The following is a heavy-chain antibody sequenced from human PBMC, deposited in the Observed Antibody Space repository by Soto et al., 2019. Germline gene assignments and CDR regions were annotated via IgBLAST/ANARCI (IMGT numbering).Heavy chain of an antibody. D-gene: IGHD3-10*01. J-gene: IGHJ6*02. CDR1: GGSFSGYY. V-gene: IGHV4-34*01. CDR3: ARVRAMVRGVTNYYYYGMDV. Sequence: SETLSLTCAVYGGSFSGYYWSWIRQPPGKGLEWIGEINHSGSTNYNPSLKGRVTISVDTSKNQFSLKLSSVTAADTAVYYCARVRAMVRGVTNYYYYGMDVWGQGTTVTVSS. CDR2: INHSGST.